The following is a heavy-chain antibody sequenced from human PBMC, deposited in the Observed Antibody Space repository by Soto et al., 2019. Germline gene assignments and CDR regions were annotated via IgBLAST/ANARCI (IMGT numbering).Heavy chain of an antibody. CDR1: GFTFSSYA. Sequence: QVQLVESGGDVVQPGRSLRLSCAVSGFTFSSYAMHWVRQAPGKGLEWVAVISYDGSSKFYADSVKGRFTISRDNSKYMVYLQMNSLRAEDTAVYYCASRAVSGSSSPGTVDYWGQGTLVTVSS. J-gene: IGHJ4*02. V-gene: IGHV3-30-3*01. CDR3: ASRAVSGSSSPGTVDY. D-gene: IGHD6-19*01. CDR2: ISYDGSSK.